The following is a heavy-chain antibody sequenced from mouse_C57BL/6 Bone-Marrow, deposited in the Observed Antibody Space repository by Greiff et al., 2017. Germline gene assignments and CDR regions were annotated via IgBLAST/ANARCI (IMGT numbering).Heavy chain of an antibody. Sequence: VKLMESGAELARPGASVKLSCKASGYTFTSYGISWVKQRTGQGLEWIGEIYPRSGNTYYNEKFKGKATLTADKSSSTAYMELRSLTSEDSAVYFCARWLLYWYFDVWGTGTTVTVSS. D-gene: IGHD2-3*01. V-gene: IGHV1-81*01. J-gene: IGHJ1*03. CDR1: GYTFTSYG. CDR2: IYPRSGNT. CDR3: ARWLLYWYFDV.